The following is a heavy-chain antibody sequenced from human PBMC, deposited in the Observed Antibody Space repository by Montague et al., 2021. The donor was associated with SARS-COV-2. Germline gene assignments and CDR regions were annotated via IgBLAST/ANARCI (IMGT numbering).Heavy chain of an antibody. J-gene: IGHJ2*01. V-gene: IGHV2-70*11. CDR3: ARTYGSGRGFDL. CDR2: IDWDDDK. Sequence: PALVKPTQTLTLTCTFSGFSLSTSGMCVSWIRQPPGKALEWLARIDWDDDKYYSTPLKTRLTISKDTSQNQVVLTMTNMDPVDTATYYCARTYGSGRGFDLWGRGTLVTVSS. CDR1: GFSLSTSGMC. D-gene: IGHD3-10*01.